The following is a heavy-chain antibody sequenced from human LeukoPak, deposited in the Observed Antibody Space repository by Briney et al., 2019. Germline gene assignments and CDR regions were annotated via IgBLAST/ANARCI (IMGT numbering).Heavy chain of an antibody. CDR2: INPNSGGT. CDR3: ARGLRWPPSPFDY. Sequence: GASVKVSCKASGCTFTGYYMHWVRQAPGQGLEWMAWINPNSGGTNYAQKFQGRVTMTRDTSISTAYMELSRLRSDDTAVYYCARGLRWPPSPFDYWGQGTLVTVSS. D-gene: IGHD4-23*01. J-gene: IGHJ4*02. CDR1: GCTFTGYY. V-gene: IGHV1-2*02.